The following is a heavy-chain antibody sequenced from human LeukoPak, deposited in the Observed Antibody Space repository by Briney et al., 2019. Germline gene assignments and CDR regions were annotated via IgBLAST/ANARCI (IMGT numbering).Heavy chain of an antibody. V-gene: IGHV3-73*01. Sequence: PGGSLRLSCAASGFTFSGSAMHWVRQASGKGLEWVGRIRSKANSYATAYAASVKGRFTISRDDSKNTAYLQMNSLRAEDTAVYYCARESGGSYDYWGQGTLVTVSS. CDR3: ARESGGSYDY. D-gene: IGHD1-26*01. CDR1: GFTFSGSA. CDR2: IRSKANSYAT. J-gene: IGHJ4*02.